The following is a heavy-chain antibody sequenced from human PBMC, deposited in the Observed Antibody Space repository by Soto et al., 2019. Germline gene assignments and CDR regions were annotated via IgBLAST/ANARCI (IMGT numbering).Heavy chain of an antibody. Sequence: SQTLSLTCAISGDSVSSNSAAWNWIRQSPSRGLEWLGRTYYRSRRYNDYAVSVKSRITVNPDTSKNQFSLHLNSVTPEDTAVYYCAGTTSLQWYYMDFWDKGTMVTVSS. J-gene: IGHJ6*03. CDR1: GDSVSSNSAA. V-gene: IGHV6-1*01. CDR2: TYYRSRRYN. D-gene: IGHD1-7*01. CDR3: AGTTSLQWYYMDF.